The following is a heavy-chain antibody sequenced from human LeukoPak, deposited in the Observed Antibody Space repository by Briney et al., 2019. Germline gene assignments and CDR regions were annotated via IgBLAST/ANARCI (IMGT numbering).Heavy chain of an antibody. J-gene: IGHJ4*02. CDR2: LRNDESEV. CDR3: VKDTGRGDF. D-gene: IGHD1-14*01. Sequence: GGSLRLSRAASGFIFRNYGMHWVRQAPGKGLEWVAFLRNDESEVFYADSVKGRFIISRDNSKNTLYLQMSSLRDEDTAVYYCVKDTGRGDFWGQGTQVTVSS. CDR1: GFIFRNYG. V-gene: IGHV3-30*02.